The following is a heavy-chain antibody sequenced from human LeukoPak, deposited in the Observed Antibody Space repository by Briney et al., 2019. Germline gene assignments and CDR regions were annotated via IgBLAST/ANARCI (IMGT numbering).Heavy chain of an antibody. CDR3: AKEGSMKGAFDI. D-gene: IGHD3-10*01. CDR2: ISGSGGST. V-gene: IGHV3-23*01. Sequence: GGSLRLSCAASGFTFSGYVMSWVRQAAGKGLEWVSGISGSGGSTYYADSVKGRFTISRDNSKNTLYPQMNGLRAEDTAVYYCAKEGSMKGAFDIWGQGTMVTVSS. J-gene: IGHJ3*02. CDR1: GFTFSGYV.